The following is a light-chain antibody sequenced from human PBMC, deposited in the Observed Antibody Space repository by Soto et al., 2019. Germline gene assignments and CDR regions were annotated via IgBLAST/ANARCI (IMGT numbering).Light chain of an antibody. J-gene: IGKJ3*01. V-gene: IGKV3-20*01. CDR2: GAS. Sequence: EIVLTQSPGTLSLSTGERATLSCRVSQSVSSNYLAWYQQKPGQSPRLLIYGASSRATGIPDRFSGSGSGTDFTLTISRLEPEYFAVYYCQQYGNSLFTFGPGTKVDIK. CDR3: QQYGNSLFT. CDR1: QSVSSNY.